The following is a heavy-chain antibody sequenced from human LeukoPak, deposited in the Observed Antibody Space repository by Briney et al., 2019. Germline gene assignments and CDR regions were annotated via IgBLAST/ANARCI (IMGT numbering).Heavy chain of an antibody. V-gene: IGHV4-39*07. Sequence: SETLSLTCTVSGGSVSSSNYYWGWIRQPPGKGLEWIGSIYYSGRTYSNPSLKSRVTIFVDTSKNQFSLKLSSVTAADTAVYYCARYNWNYDARAFDIWGQGTMVTVSS. CDR3: ARYNWNYDARAFDI. CDR1: GGSVSSSNYY. J-gene: IGHJ3*02. D-gene: IGHD1-7*01. CDR2: IYYSGRT.